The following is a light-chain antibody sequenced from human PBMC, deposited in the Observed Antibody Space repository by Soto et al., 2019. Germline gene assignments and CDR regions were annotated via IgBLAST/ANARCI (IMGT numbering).Light chain of an antibody. CDR1: SSDVGGYNY. V-gene: IGLV2-14*01. J-gene: IGLJ3*02. CDR3: SSYTSSSTWV. CDR2: EVS. Sequence: QSALTQPASVSGSPGQSITISCTGTSSDVGGYNYVSWYQQHPGKAPKLMIYEVSNRPSGVSNRFSGSKSGNTASLTISGLQAEDEADYYCSSYTSSSTWVFGGGTKLPV.